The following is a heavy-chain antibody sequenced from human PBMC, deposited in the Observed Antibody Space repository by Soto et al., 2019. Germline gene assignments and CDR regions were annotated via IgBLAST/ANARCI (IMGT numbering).Heavy chain of an antibody. V-gene: IGHV3-23*01. D-gene: IGHD3-3*01. Sequence: LRLSCAASGFTFSSYAMSWVRQAPGKGLEWVSAISGSGGSTYYADSAKGRFTISRDNSKNTLYLQMNSLRAEDTAVYYCAKSILEWLLSRYYFDYWGQGTLVTVSS. CDR3: AKSILEWLLSRYYFDY. CDR2: ISGSGGST. CDR1: GFTFSSYA. J-gene: IGHJ4*02.